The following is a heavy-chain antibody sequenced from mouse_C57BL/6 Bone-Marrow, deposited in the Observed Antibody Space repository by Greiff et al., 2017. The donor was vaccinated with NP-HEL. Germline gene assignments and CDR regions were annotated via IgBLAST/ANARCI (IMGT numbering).Heavy chain of an antibody. Sequence: EVHLVESGGGLVKPGGSLKLSCAASGFTFSSYAMSWVRQTPEKRLEWVATISDGGSYTYYPDNVKGRFTISRDNAKNNLYLQMSHLKSEDTAMYYCARDNSNYWGQGTLVTVSA. V-gene: IGHV5-4*01. J-gene: IGHJ3*01. CDR1: GFTFSSYA. CDR3: ARDNSNY. D-gene: IGHD2-5*01. CDR2: ISDGGSYT.